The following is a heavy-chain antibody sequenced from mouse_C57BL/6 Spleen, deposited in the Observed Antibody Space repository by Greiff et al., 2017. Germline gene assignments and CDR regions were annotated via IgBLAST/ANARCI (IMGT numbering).Heavy chain of an antibody. Sequence: QVQLKQSGAELVKPGASVKLSCKASGYTFTSYWMQWVKQRPGQGLEWIGEIDPSDSYTNYNQKFKGKATLTVDTSSSTAYMQLSSLTSEDSAVYYCARSNCLDYWGQGTTLTVSS. CDR1: GYTFTSYW. D-gene: IGHD4-1*01. J-gene: IGHJ2*01. CDR3: ARSNCLDY. V-gene: IGHV1-50*01. CDR2: IDPSDSYT.